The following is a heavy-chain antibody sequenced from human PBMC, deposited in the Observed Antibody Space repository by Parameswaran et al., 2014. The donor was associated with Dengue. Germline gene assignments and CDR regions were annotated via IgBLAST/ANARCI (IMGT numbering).Heavy chain of an antibody. CDR3: ARSVVPAAYYGDYGMGTIDY. V-gene: IGHV3-21*01. D-gene: IGHD2-2*01. CDR2: LVVVVVTV. Sequence: VRRDARKGAWSGRHPLVVVVVTVYYADSVKGRFTISRDNAKNSLYLQMNGLRAEDTAVYYCARSVVPAAYYGDYGMGTIDYWGQGTLVTVSS. J-gene: IGHJ4*02.